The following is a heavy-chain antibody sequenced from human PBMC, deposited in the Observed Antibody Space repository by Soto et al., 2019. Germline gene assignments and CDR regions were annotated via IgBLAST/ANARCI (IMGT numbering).Heavy chain of an antibody. CDR3: AKTFYQRLLGEVFGS. V-gene: IGHV3-33*08. D-gene: IGHD2-2*01. CDR2: IWYDGSNK. CDR1: GFTFSSYS. J-gene: IGHJ4*02. Sequence: GGSLRLSCAASGFTFSSYSMHWVRQAPGKGLEWVAVIWYDGSNKYYADSVKGRFTISRDSSRNTVYLQLNSLRTEDTAVYYRAKTFYQRLLGEVFGSWGQGTQVTVSS.